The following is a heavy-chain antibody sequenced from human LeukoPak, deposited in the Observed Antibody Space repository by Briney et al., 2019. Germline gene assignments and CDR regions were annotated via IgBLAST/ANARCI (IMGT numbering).Heavy chain of an antibody. CDR1: GYSFTSYW. V-gene: IGHV5-51*01. D-gene: IGHD3-22*01. Sequence: GESLKISCKVSGYSFTSYWIGWVRQKPGKGLEWMGIILPGDSDTRYSPSFQGQVTISADKSISTAYLQWSSLKASDTAMYYCARRLTYDSRAYYCLDYWGQGTLVTVSS. J-gene: IGHJ4*02. CDR2: ILPGDSDT. CDR3: ARRLTYDSRAYYCLDY.